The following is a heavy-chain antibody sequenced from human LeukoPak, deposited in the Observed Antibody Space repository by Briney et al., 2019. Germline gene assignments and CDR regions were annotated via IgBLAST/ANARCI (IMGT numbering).Heavy chain of an antibody. Sequence: ASVKVSCKASGYTFTSYYMHWVRQAPGQGLEWMGIINPSGGSTSYAQKFQGRVTMTRDTSTSTVYMELSSLRSEDTAVYYCARDYTYGSGSYYYYMDVWGKGTTVTVSS. CDR3: ARDYTYGSGSYYYYMDV. J-gene: IGHJ6*03. V-gene: IGHV1-46*01. CDR2: INPSGGST. D-gene: IGHD3-10*01. CDR1: GYTFTSYY.